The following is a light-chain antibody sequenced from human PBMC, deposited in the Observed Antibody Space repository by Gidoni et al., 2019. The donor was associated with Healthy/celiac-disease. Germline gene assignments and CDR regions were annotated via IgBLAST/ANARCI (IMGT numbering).Light chain of an antibody. CDR1: SSDVGGYNY. CDR2: DVS. J-gene: IGLJ2*01. CDR3: CSYAGSYVV. Sequence: QSALTQPRSVSRSPGQSVTISCTGTSSDVGGYNYVSWYQQHPGKAPKLMIYDVSKRPSGVPDRFSGSKPGNTASLTISGLQAEDEADYYCCSYAGSYVVFGGGTKLTVL. V-gene: IGLV2-11*01.